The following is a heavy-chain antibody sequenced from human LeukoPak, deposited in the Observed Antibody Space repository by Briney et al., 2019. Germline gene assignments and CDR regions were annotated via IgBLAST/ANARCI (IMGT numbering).Heavy chain of an antibody. V-gene: IGHV1-2*02. J-gene: IGHJ4*02. CDR1: GYTFTGYY. Sequence: GASVKVSCKASGYTFTGYYMHWVRQAPGQGLEWMGWINPNSGGTNYAQKFQGRVTMTRDTSISTAYMELGRLRSDDTAVYYCARGIRRGHSYIQVYWGQGTLVTVSS. CDR2: INPNSGGT. CDR3: ARGIRRGHSYIQVY. D-gene: IGHD5-18*01.